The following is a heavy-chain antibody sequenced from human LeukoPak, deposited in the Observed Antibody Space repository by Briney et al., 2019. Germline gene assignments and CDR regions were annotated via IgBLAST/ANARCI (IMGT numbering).Heavy chain of an antibody. V-gene: IGHV1-18*01. D-gene: IGHD3-16*01. J-gene: IGHJ6*02. CDR2: ISAYNGNT. CDR1: GYTFTSYG. CDR3: ARNEGAPIGYYYGMDV. Sequence: ASVKVSCKASGYTFTSYGISWVRQAPGQGLEWMGWISAYNGNTNYAQKLQGRVTMTTDTSTSTAYMELRSLRSDDTAVYYCARNEGAPIGYYYGMDVWGQGTTVTVSS.